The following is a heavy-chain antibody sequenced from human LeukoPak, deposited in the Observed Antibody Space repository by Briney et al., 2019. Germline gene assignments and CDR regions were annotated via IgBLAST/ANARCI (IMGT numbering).Heavy chain of an antibody. CDR3: ARGTLYSGWSYYFDY. V-gene: IGHV4-34*01. Sequence: SETLSLTCAVYGGSFSGYYWSWIRQPPGKGLEWIGEINHSGSTNYNPSLKSRVTISVDTSKNQFSLKLSSVTAADTAMYYCARGTLYSGWSYYFDYWGQGSQVTVSS. CDR2: INHSGST. D-gene: IGHD6-19*01. CDR1: GGSFSGYY. J-gene: IGHJ4*02.